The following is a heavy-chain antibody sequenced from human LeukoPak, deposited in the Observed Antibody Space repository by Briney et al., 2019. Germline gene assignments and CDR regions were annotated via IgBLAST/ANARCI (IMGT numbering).Heavy chain of an antibody. CDR3: ARASDDFGDYGFDY. Sequence: ETLCLTCTVSGGSISNYYWNWIRQPAGKELEWIGRIYTSGSTNYNPSLKGGLTMSMDTSKNQFSLRLSSVTAADTAVYYCARASDDFGDYGFDYWGQGTLVNLSS. J-gene: IGHJ4*02. D-gene: IGHD4-17*01. CDR1: GGSISNYY. CDR2: IYTSGST. V-gene: IGHV4-4*07.